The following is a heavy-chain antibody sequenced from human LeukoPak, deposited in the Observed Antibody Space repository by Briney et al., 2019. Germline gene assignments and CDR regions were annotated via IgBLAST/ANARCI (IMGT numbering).Heavy chain of an antibody. J-gene: IGHJ4*02. D-gene: IGHD6-13*01. CDR3: ARGFMSAAGPCDY. CDR1: GYTFSDSY. Sequence: ASVKVSCKASGYTFSDSYIHFVRQAPGQGLEWMGRINPNSGVTHYAQKFHVRVTMTRDTSMNTAYMQLSGLTSDDTAVYFCARGFMSAAGPCDYWGQGTLVTVSS. CDR2: INPNSGVT. V-gene: IGHV1-2*06.